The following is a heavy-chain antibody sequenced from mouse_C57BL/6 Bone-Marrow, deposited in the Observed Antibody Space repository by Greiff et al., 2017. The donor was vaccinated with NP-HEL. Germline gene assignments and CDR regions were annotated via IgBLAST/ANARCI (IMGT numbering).Heavy chain of an antibody. V-gene: IGHV14-2*01. Sequence: VQLQQSGAELVKPGASVKLSCTASGFNIKDYYMHWVKQRTEQGLEWIGRIDPEDGEPKYAPKFTGKATITAETSSNTAYLEHSSLTSEDTAVYYCARHDYGSSWYYFDYWGQGTTLTVSS. J-gene: IGHJ2*01. CDR3: ARHDYGSSWYYFDY. CDR1: GFNIKDYY. D-gene: IGHD1-1*01. CDR2: IDPEDGEP.